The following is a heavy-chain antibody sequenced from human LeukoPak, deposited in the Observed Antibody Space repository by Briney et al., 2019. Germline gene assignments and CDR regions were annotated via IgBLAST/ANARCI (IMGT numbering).Heavy chain of an antibody. CDR3: AKAALVNQLPSFFDY. D-gene: IGHD2-2*01. CDR1: RFTFNDYG. CDR2: ISWNSGSI. Sequence: HPGGSLRLSCAASRFTFNDYGMSWVRQAPGKGLEWVSGISWNSGSIGYADSVKGRFTISRDNAKNSLYLQMNSLRAEDTALYYCAKAALVNQLPSFFDYWGQGTLVTVSS. V-gene: IGHV3-9*01. J-gene: IGHJ4*02.